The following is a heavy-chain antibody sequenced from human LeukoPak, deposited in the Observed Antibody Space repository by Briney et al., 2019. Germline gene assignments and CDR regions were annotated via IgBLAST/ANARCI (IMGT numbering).Heavy chain of an antibody. D-gene: IGHD2-15*01. CDR3: ASTQRGDYFDY. V-gene: IGHV3-66*01. Sequence: GGSLRLSCGASGFTFSSYGMSWIRQAPGKGLEWVSVIYSGGSTYYADSVKGRFTISRDKSKNTLYLQMNSLRAEDTAVYYCASTQRGDYFDYWGQGTLVTVSS. J-gene: IGHJ4*02. CDR2: IYSGGST. CDR1: GFTFSSYG.